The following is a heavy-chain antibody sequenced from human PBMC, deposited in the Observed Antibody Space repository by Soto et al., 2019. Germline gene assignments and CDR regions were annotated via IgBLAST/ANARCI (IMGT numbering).Heavy chain of an antibody. Sequence: QVQLQESGPGLVKPSETLSLTCTVSGGSISSYYWSWIRQPPGKGLDWIGYIYYSGRPNYNPSLVSRLTVAVDPSKNHFSLKLTAVTAAETAADLFVRLGSGAASWGQGTLVTVST. D-gene: IGHD3-10*01. V-gene: IGHV4-59*01. CDR1: GGSISSYY. CDR3: VRLGSGAAS. J-gene: IGHJ5*02. CDR2: IYYSGRP.